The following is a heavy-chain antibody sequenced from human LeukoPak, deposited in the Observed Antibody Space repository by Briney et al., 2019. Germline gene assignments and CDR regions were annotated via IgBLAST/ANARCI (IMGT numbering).Heavy chain of an antibody. D-gene: IGHD3-16*01. CDR1: GFTFSRYS. CDR2: VNSDGSGT. CDR3: VCLGLGGLSLD. Sequence: PGGSLRLSCAASGFTFSRYSMHWVRQAPGKGLVWVSHVNSDGSGTDYADSVKGRFTISRDNAKNTLYLQMSSLRVEDTAVYYCVCLGLGGLSLDWGQGTLVTVSS. J-gene: IGHJ4*02. V-gene: IGHV3-74*01.